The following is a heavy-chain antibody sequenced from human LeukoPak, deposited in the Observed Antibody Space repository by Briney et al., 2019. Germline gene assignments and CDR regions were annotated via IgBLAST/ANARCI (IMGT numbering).Heavy chain of an antibody. CDR2: IYYSGST. Sequence: SETLSLTCAVSGGSISSYYWSWIRQPPGKGLEWIGYIYYSGSTNYNPSLKSRVTISVDTYKNQFSLKLSSVTAADTAVYYCARGLRTGYSGYDSRFDYWGQGTLVTVSS. V-gene: IGHV4-59*01. CDR3: ARGLRTGYSGYDSRFDY. D-gene: IGHD5-12*01. J-gene: IGHJ4*02. CDR1: GGSISSYY.